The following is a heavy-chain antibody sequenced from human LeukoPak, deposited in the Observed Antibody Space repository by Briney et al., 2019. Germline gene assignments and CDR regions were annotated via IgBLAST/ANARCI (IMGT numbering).Heavy chain of an antibody. Sequence: TSETLSLTCTVSGGSISSSSYYWGWLRQPPGKGLEWIGSIYYSGSTYYNPSLKSRVTISVDTSKNQFSLKLSSVTAADTAVYYCQTEIYYDSSGYPPTRWGQGTLVTVSS. CDR2: IYYSGST. J-gene: IGHJ4*02. CDR3: QTEIYYDSSGYPPTR. CDR1: GGSISSSSYY. D-gene: IGHD3-22*01. V-gene: IGHV4-39*07.